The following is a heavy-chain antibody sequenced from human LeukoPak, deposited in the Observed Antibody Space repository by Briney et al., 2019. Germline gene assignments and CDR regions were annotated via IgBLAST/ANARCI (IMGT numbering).Heavy chain of an antibody. Sequence: SETLSLTCTVSGGSTSSGDYYWSWIRQPPGKGLEWIGYIYYSGNTYYNPSLKSRVTISVDTSKNQFSLRLSSVTAADTAVYYCARDAIVDTAIFDYWGQGTLSPSPQ. J-gene: IGHJ4*02. CDR1: GGSTSSGDYY. V-gene: IGHV4-30-4*01. CDR3: ARDAIVDTAIFDY. D-gene: IGHD5-18*01. CDR2: IYYSGNT.